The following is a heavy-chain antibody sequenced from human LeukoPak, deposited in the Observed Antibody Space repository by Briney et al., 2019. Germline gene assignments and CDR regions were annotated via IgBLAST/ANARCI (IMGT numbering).Heavy chain of an antibody. CDR3: VNLGYSD. J-gene: IGHJ4*02. CDR2: ISYDGSNK. Sequence: RSGGSLRLSCAASGFTFSSYAMHWVRQAPGKGLEWVAVISYDGSNKYYADSVKGRFTISRDNSKNSVYLQMNSLRVEDTAVYYCVNLGYSDGGQGTLVTVSS. CDR1: GFTFSSYA. V-gene: IGHV3-30*04. D-gene: IGHD5-12*01.